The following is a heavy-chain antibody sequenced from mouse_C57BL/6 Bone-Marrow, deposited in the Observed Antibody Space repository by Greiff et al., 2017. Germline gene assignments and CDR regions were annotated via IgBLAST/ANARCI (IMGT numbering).Heavy chain of an antibody. J-gene: IGHJ3*01. Sequence: EVKLVESGGDLVKPGGSLKLSCAASGFTFSSYGMSWVRQTPDKRLEWVATISSGGSYTYYPDSVKGRFTISRDNAKNTLYLQMSSLKSEDTAMYYGARGRVPWFAYWGQGTLVTVSA. CDR2: ISSGGSYT. CDR3: ARGRVPWFAY. CDR1: GFTFSSYG. D-gene: IGHD3-3*01. V-gene: IGHV5-6*02.